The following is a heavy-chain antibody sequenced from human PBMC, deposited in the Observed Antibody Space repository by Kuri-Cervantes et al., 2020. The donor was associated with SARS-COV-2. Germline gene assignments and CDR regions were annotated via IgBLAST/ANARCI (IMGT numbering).Heavy chain of an antibody. CDR1: GFTFSSYA. CDR2: VYSGGSST. Sequence: GESLKISCAASGFTFSSYAMSWVRQAPGKGLEWVSVVYSGGSSTYYADSVKGRFTISRDNSKNTLYLQMNSLRAEDTAVYYCAKFAKVLLWFGDHYYFDYWGQGTLVTVSS. J-gene: IGHJ4*02. D-gene: IGHD3-10*01. CDR3: AKFAKVLLWFGDHYYFDY. V-gene: IGHV3-23*03.